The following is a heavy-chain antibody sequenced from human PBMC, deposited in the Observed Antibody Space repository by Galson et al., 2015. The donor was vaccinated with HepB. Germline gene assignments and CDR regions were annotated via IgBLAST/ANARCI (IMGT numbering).Heavy chain of an antibody. V-gene: IGHV3-48*04. CDR1: GFTFSSYS. Sequence: SLRLSCAASGFTFSSYSMNWVRQAPGKGLEWVSYISSSSSTIYYADSVKGRFTISRDNAKNSLYLQMNSLRAEDTAVYYCARDSRGLVAAAGTGDYWGQGTLVTVSS. CDR3: ARDSRGLVAAAGTGDY. J-gene: IGHJ4*02. D-gene: IGHD6-13*01. CDR2: ISSSSSTI.